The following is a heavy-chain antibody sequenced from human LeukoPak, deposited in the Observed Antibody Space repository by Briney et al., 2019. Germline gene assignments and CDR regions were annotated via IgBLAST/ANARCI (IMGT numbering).Heavy chain of an antibody. CDR2: ISYDGSNK. D-gene: IGHD5-24*01. J-gene: IGHJ6*02. V-gene: IGHV3-30*04. CDR1: GFTFSSYA. CDR3: ARERRQLYYYYGMDV. Sequence: GGSLRLSCAASGFTFSSYAMHWVRQAPGKGLEWGAVISYDGSNKYYADSVKGRFTISRDNSKNTLYLQMNSLRAEDTAVYYCARERRQLYYYYGMDVWGQGTTVTVSS.